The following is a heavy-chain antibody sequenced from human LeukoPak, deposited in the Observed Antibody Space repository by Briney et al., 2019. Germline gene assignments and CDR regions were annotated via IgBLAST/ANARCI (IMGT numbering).Heavy chain of an antibody. Sequence: ASVKVSCKASGYTFTGYYMHWVRQAPGQGLEWMGWINPNSGGTNYAQKFQGWVTMTRDTSISTAYMELSRLRSDDTAVYYCARDFGIVGATPGDAFDIWGQGTMVTVSS. CDR1: GYTFTGYY. V-gene: IGHV1-2*04. CDR3: ARDFGIVGATPGDAFDI. CDR2: INPNSGGT. D-gene: IGHD1-26*01. J-gene: IGHJ3*02.